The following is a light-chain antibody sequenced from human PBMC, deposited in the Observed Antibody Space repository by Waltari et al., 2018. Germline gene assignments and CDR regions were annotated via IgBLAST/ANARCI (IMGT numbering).Light chain of an antibody. J-gene: IGKJ1*01. CDR3: QNHERLPAT. CDR2: AAS. V-gene: IGKV3-20*01. CDR1: QSVSKY. Sequence: EVVLTQSPGTLSLSPGERATLSCRASQSVSKYLAWYQQRPGQAPRLLIYAASTRATGIPDRFGGSGSGTDFRLTISRLEPEDFAVYYCQNHERLPATFGQGTKVEIK.